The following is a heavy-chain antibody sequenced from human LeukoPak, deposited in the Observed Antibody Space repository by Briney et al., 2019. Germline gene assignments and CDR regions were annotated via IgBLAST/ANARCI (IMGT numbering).Heavy chain of an antibody. D-gene: IGHD5-18*01. CDR1: GGTFSSYA. CDR2: IIPIFGTA. CDR3: ARGGRAAMVALDH. J-gene: IGHJ4*02. Sequence: GASVKVSCKASGGTFSSYAISWVRQAPGQGLEWMGGIIPIFGTANYAQKFQGRVTITADESTSTAYMELSSLRSEDTAVYYCARGGRAAMVALDHWGQGTLVTVSS. V-gene: IGHV1-69*13.